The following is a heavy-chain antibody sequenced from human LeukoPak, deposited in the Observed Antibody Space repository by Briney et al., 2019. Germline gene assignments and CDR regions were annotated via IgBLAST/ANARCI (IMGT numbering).Heavy chain of an antibody. J-gene: IGHJ3*02. Sequence: SETLSLTCTVSGGSISSGGYYWSWIRQHPGKGLEWIGYIYYSGGTYYNPSLKSRVTISVDTSKNQFSLKLSSVTAADTAVYYCARNPTSFRTTVVTPGAFDIWGQGTMVTVSS. CDR1: GGSISSGGYY. V-gene: IGHV4-31*03. D-gene: IGHD4-23*01. CDR2: IYYSGGT. CDR3: ARNPTSFRTTVVTPGAFDI.